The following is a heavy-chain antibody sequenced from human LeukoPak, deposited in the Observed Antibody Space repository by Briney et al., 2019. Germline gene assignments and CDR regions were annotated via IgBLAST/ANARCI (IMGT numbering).Heavy chain of an antibody. J-gene: IGHJ6*03. CDR1: GFTFSSYE. CDR3: ARGGYCSGGSCYYYYMDV. Sequence: GGSLRLSCAASGFTFSSYEMNWVRQAPGKGLEWVSYISSSGSTIYYADSVKGRFTISRDNAENSLYLQMNSLRAEDTAVYYCARGGYCSGGSCYYYYMDVWGKGTTVTISS. V-gene: IGHV3-48*03. D-gene: IGHD2-15*01. CDR2: ISSSGSTI.